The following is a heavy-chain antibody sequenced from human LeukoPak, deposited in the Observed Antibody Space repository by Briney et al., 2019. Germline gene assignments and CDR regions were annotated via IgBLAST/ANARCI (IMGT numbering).Heavy chain of an antibody. V-gene: IGHV3-23*01. Sequence: GTLRLSCAASGFTFSNYGMSWVRQAPGKGLEWVSGVSPSGDITYYADSVKGRFTISRDNSKNTVYLQMNNVRAEDTAVYYCAKDGAWLRFDDWGQGTLVTVSS. J-gene: IGHJ4*02. CDR3: AKDGAWLRFDD. CDR1: GFTFSNYG. D-gene: IGHD5-12*01. CDR2: VSPSGDIT.